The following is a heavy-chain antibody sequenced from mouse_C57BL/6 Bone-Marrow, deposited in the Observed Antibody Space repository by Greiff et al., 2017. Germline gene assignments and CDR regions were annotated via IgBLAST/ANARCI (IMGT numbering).Heavy chain of an antibody. CDR2: FYPGSGSI. J-gene: IGHJ1*03. CDR3: ARHEESGVSNWYWYFDV. V-gene: IGHV1-62-2*01. Sequence: VQRVESGAELVKPGASVKLSCKASGYTFTEYTIHWVKQRSGQGLEWIGWFYPGSGSIKYNEKFKDKATLTADKSSSTVYMELSRLTSEDSAVYFCARHEESGVSNWYWYFDVWGTGTTVTVSS. D-gene: IGHD4-1*02. CDR1: GYTFTEYT.